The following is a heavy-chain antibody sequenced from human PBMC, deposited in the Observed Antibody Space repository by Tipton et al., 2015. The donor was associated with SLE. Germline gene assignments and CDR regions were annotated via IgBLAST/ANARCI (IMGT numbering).Heavy chain of an antibody. J-gene: IGHJ4*02. CDR1: GFTFSSYS. D-gene: IGHD6-6*01. Sequence: SLRLSCAASGFTFSSYSMNWVRQAPGKGLEWVSYISSSRSTIYYADSVKGRVTIARDNAKNSLYLQMNSLRAEDTAVYYCARDLDSSLGYWGQGTLVTVSS. V-gene: IGHV3-48*01. CDR2: ISSSRSTI. CDR3: ARDLDSSLGY.